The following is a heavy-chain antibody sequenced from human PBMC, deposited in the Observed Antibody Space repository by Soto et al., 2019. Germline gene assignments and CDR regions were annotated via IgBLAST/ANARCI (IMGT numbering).Heavy chain of an antibody. CDR2: IRSKANNYAT. D-gene: IGHD5-12*01. V-gene: IGHV3-73*01. CDR3: TIPPTNEPTTGANWLDP. J-gene: IGHJ5*02. CDR1: GFTFSGSA. Sequence: EVQLVESGGGLVQPGGSLKLSCAASGFTFSGSAMHWVRQASGKGLEWVGRIRSKANNYATVYAASVKGRFTISRDDSKNTAQLQTVILNNEDTAVYYCTIPPTNEPTTGANWLDPWGQGTLVTVSS.